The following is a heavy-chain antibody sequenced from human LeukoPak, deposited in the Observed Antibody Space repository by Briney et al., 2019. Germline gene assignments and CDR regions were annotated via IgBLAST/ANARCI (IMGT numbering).Heavy chain of an antibody. CDR1: GXSFSGYH. CDR2: ISHSGIT. Sequence: PPETLSLTCAVYGXSFSGYHWSWIRQPPGQGLEWIGEISHSGITNYKTSLKSRVTILIDTSKNQLSLKLSSVTAADTAVYYCARGNWNGRRYLDLWGRGTLVAVSS. V-gene: IGHV4-34*01. CDR3: ARGNWNGRRYLDL. D-gene: IGHD1-1*01. J-gene: IGHJ2*01.